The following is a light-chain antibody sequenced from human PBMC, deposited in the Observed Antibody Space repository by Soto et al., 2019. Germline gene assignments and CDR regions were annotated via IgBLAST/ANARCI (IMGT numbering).Light chain of an antibody. Sequence: EIVLTQSPGTLSLSPGERATLSCRASQSVSSTSLAWYQQEPGQAPRLLMYGVSSRATGIPDRFSGSGSGTDFTLTINRLEPADFAVYFCQQYDSSVWTFGQGTKVEIK. CDR3: QQYDSSVWT. CDR2: GVS. J-gene: IGKJ1*01. CDR1: QSVSSTS. V-gene: IGKV3-20*01.